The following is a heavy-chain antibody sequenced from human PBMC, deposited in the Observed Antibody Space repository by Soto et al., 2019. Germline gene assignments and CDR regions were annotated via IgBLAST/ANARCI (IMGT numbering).Heavy chain of an antibody. CDR2: IIPIFGTA. CDR3: AREGPVVGATTSQRIFNFDY. D-gene: IGHD1-26*01. CDR1: GGTFSSYA. Sequence: ASVKVSCKASGGTFSSYAISWVRQAPGQGLEWMGGIIPIFGTANYAQKFQGRVTITADESTSTAYMELSSLRSEDTAVYYCAREGPVVGATTSQRIFNFDYWGQGTLVTVSS. J-gene: IGHJ4*02. V-gene: IGHV1-69*13.